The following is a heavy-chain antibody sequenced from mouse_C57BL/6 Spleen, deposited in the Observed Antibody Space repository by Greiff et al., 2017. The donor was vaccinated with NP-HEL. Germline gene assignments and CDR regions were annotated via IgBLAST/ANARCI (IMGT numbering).Heavy chain of an antibody. Sequence: VQLQQSGAELAKPGASVKLSCKASGYTFTSYWMHWVKQRPGQGLEWIGYLNPSSGYTKYNQKFKDKATLTADISSSTAYLQPSSLTYEDPAVYYCARDDGSSVAYWGQGTRVTDSA. CDR3: ARDDGSSVAY. J-gene: IGHJ3*01. V-gene: IGHV1-7*01. D-gene: IGHD1-1*01. CDR1: GYTFTSYW. CDR2: LNPSSGYT.